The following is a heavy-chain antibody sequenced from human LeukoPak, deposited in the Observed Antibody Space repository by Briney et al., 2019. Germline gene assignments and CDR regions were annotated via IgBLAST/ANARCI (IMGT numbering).Heavy chain of an antibody. CDR1: GFTFNDYA. Sequence: PGXSLXLSCAASGFTFNDYAMHWVRQAPGKGLEWVSLISGDGTGTYYADSVKGRFTISRDNRKNSLYLQMNSLRTEGTALYYCSKCNFGSGSYFVNWGQGTLVTVSS. CDR2: ISGDGTGT. D-gene: IGHD1-26*01. CDR3: SKCNFGSGSYFVN. J-gene: IGHJ4*02. V-gene: IGHV3-43*02.